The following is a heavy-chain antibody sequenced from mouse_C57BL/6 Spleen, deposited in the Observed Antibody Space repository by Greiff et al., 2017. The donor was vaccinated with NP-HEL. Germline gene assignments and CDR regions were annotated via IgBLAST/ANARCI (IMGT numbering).Heavy chain of an antibody. J-gene: IGHJ1*03. CDR3: TRSTVVAYWYFDV. V-gene: IGHV1-15*01. CDR1: GYTFTDYE. D-gene: IGHD1-1*01. CDR2: IDPETGGT. Sequence: QVQLQQSGAELVRPGASVTLSCKASGYTFTDYEMHWVKQTPVHGLEWIGAIDPETGGTAYNQKFKGKAILTADKSSSTAYMELRSLTSEDSAVYYCTRSTVVAYWYFDVWGTGTTVTVSS.